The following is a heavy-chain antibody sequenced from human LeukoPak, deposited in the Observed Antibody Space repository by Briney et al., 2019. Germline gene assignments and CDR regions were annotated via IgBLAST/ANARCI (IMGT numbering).Heavy chain of an antibody. CDR3: AREAGDGYNPFDY. CDR1: GYTFTSYD. Sequence: GASVKVSCKASGYTFTSYDINWVRQATGQGLEWMGGIIPIFGTANYAQKFQGGVTITADESTSTAYMELSSLRSEDTAVYYCAREAGDGYNPFDYWGQGTLVTVSS. V-gene: IGHV1-69*13. CDR2: IIPIFGTA. J-gene: IGHJ4*02. D-gene: IGHD5-24*01.